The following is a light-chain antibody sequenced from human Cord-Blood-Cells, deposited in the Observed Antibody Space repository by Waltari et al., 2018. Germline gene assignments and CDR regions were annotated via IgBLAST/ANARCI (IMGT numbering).Light chain of an antibody. V-gene: IGLV1-40*01. CDR1: SSNIGAGYD. CDR2: GSS. CDR3: QSYDSSLSGSYV. Sequence: QSVLTQPPSVSGAPGQRVTISCTGSSSNIGAGYDVHWYQQLPGTAPKLLIYGSSNPPAGVPDRFAGSKSGTSASLAITGLQAEDEADYYCQSYDSSLSGSYVFGTGTKVTVL. J-gene: IGLJ1*01.